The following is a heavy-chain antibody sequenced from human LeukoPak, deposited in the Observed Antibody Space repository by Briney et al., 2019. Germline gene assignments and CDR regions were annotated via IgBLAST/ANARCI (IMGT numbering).Heavy chain of an antibody. J-gene: IGHJ4*02. CDR2: VNPDGSVK. CDR1: GFAFSSHW. CDR3: AKNFGWQQFDY. D-gene: IGHD5-24*01. Sequence: GGSLRLSCAASGFAFSSHWMDWVRQAPGKGLEWVANVNPDGSVKHYVDSVKGRFTISRDNTKNSLYLEMNSLRAEDTAVYYCAKNFGWQQFDYWGQGTLVTVSS. V-gene: IGHV3-7*01.